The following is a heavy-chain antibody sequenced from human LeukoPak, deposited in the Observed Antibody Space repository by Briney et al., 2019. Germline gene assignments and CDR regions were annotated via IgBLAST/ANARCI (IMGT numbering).Heavy chain of an antibody. D-gene: IGHD2-2*01. J-gene: IGHJ4*02. V-gene: IGHV4-34*01. Sequence: SETLSLSCAVYGGSFSGYYWSWVRPAPGKGLEWVGGINHSGSTNYNTSLKSRVTISVDTSKNQFSLKLSSVTAADTAVYYCARQNRYCSSTSCQDRRNDYWGQGTLVTVSS. CDR1: GGSFSGYY. CDR2: INHSGST. CDR3: ARQNRYCSSTSCQDRRNDY.